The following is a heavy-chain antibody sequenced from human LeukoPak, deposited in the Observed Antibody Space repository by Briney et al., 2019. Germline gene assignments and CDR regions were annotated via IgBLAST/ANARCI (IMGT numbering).Heavy chain of an antibody. J-gene: IGHJ5*02. Sequence: SQTLSLTCVISGDSVSSNSAAWNWIRQSPSRGLEWLGRTYYRSKWYYNYAVSVKSRITIHPDISKNQFSLKLNSVTPEDTAVYYCAREMEERQNWFDPWGQRTLVTVSS. D-gene: IGHD6-25*01. CDR2: TYYRSKWYY. CDR1: GDSVSSNSAA. CDR3: AREMEERQNWFDP. V-gene: IGHV6-1*01.